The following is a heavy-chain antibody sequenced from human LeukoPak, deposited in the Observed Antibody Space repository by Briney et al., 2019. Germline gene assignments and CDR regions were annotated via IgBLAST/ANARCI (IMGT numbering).Heavy chain of an antibody. V-gene: IGHV1-18*01. CDR1: GYTFTSYG. Sequence: ASVKVSCKASGYTFTSYGISWVRQAPGQGLEWMGWISAYNGNTNYAQKLQGRVTMTTDTSTSTAYMELRSLRSDDTAVYYCAITSSIADLPQSWGQGTLVTVSS. J-gene: IGHJ4*02. CDR2: ISAYNGNT. CDR3: AITSSIADLPQS. D-gene: IGHD6-6*01.